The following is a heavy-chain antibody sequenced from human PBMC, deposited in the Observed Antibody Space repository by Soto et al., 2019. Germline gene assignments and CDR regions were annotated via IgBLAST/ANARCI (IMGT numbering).Heavy chain of an antibody. CDR3: ARRSSGWYFDY. J-gene: IGHJ4*02. CDR1: GFTFSSYS. D-gene: IGHD6-19*01. V-gene: IGHV3-48*01. Sequence: PGGSLRLSCAASGFTFSSYSMNWVRQAPGKGLEWVSYISNSSSTIYYADSVKGRFTISRDNAKNSLYLQMNSLRAEDTAVYYCARRSSGWYFDYWGQGT. CDR2: ISNSSSTI.